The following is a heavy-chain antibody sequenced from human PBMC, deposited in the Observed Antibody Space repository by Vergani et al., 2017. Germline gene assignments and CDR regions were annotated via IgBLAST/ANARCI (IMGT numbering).Heavy chain of an antibody. Sequence: EVPLVQSGAEVKKPGEPLKISCQISGYSFTNYWIGWVRQMPGKGLEWMGIIHHSDSDTRYSPSFQGQVTISVDKSISTAYLQRSSLRASDSAMYYCARLYGHDSSGSKYFDYWGQGTLVTVSS. J-gene: IGHJ4*02. CDR1: GYSFTNYW. CDR2: IHHSDSDT. D-gene: IGHD3-22*01. CDR3: ARLYGHDSSGSKYFDY. V-gene: IGHV5-51*01.